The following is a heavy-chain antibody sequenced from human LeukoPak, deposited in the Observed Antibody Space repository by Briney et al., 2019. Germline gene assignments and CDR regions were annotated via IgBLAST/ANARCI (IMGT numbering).Heavy chain of an antibody. D-gene: IGHD1-26*01. Sequence: ASVKVSCKASGYTFTGYYMHWVRQAPGQGLEWMGWINPNSGGTNYAQKFQGRVTMTRDTSISTAYMELNSLRAEDTAIYYCARDPYNGGYGDSYYYYMDVWGKGTTVTISS. CDR2: INPNSGGT. J-gene: IGHJ6*03. CDR3: ARDPYNGGYGDSYYYYMDV. CDR1: GYTFTGYY. V-gene: IGHV1-2*02.